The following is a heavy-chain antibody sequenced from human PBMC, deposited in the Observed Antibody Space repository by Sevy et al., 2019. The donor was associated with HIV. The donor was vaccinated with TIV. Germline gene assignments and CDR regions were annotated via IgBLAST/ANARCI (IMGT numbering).Heavy chain of an antibody. D-gene: IGHD3-9*01. CDR3: ARDPSPDILTGYYDP. V-gene: IGHV3-7*01. Sequence: GGSLRLSCAASGFTFSSYWMSWVRQAPGKGLEGVANIKQDGSEKYKVDAVKGRFTISRDNAKNSLYLQMNSLRAEDTAVYYCARDPSPDILTGYYDPWGQGTLVTVSS. CDR1: GFTFSSYW. CDR2: IKQDGSEK. J-gene: IGHJ5*02.